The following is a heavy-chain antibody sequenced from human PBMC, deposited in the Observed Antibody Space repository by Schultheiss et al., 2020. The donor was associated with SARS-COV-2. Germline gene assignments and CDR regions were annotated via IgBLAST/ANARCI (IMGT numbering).Heavy chain of an antibody. V-gene: IGHV4-38-2*01. Sequence: SETLSLTCAVSGYSISSGYYWGWIRQPPGKGLEWIGEINHSGSTNYNPSLKSRVTISVDTSKNQFSLKLSSVTAADTAVYYCARGRMYWRNWFDPWGQGTLVTVSS. CDR3: ARGRMYWRNWFDP. J-gene: IGHJ5*02. CDR1: GYSISSGYY. CDR2: INHSGST. D-gene: IGHD2-8*02.